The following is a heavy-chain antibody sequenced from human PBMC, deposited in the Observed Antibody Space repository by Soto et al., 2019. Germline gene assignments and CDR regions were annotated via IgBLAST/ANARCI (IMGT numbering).Heavy chain of an antibody. Sequence: GESLKISCKTSGYSFISYWVAWVRQKPGKGLEWMGTFYPGDSTSTYSPSFQGQVTISVDKSISTAYLHWSSLKASDTAMYYCARIIGYCKNNDCSWTFDIWGQGTTVTVS. V-gene: IGHV5-51*01. D-gene: IGHD2-2*03. CDR1: GYSFISYW. J-gene: IGHJ3*02. CDR2: FYPGDSTS. CDR3: ARIIGYCKNNDCSWTFDI.